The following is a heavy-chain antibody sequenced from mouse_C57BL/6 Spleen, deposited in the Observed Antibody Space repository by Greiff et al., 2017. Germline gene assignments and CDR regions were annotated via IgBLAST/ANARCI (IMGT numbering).Heavy chain of an antibody. J-gene: IGHJ3*01. V-gene: IGHV1-52*01. Sequence: QQSCKASGYTFTSYWMHWVKQRPIQGLEWIGNIDPSDSETHYNQKFKAKATLTVDKSSSTAYMQLSSLTSADSAVYYCARNGWGFAYWGQGTLVTVSA. CDR1: GYTFTSYW. CDR3: ARNGWGFAY. CDR2: IDPSDSET. D-gene: IGHD1-1*01.